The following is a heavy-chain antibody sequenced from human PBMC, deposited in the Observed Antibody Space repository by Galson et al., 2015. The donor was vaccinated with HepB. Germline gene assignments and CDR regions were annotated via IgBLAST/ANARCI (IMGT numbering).Heavy chain of an antibody. Sequence: ETLSLTCTVSGGSISSSSYYWGWIRQPPGKGLEWIGRIYYSGSTYYNPSLKSRVTISVDTSKNQFSLKLSSVTAADTAMYYCSRHLYGSGRHLHMDVWGQGTTVIVSS. D-gene: IGHD3-10*01. CDR2: IYYSGST. CDR3: SRHLYGSGRHLHMDV. V-gene: IGHV4-39*07. CDR1: GGSISSSSYY. J-gene: IGHJ6*02.